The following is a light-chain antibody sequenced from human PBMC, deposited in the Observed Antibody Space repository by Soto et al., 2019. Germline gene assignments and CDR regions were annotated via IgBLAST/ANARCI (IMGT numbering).Light chain of an antibody. CDR2: YVT. CDR3: CTRGGSSV. CDR1: SSDVGAHNY. V-gene: IGLV2-11*01. Sequence: QSALTQPRSVSGSPGQSVTISCTGTSSDVGAHNYVSWYQQHPGKAPKLLISYVTKRPSGVPARFSGSKSGNTASLTISGLQAEDEADYYCCTRGGSSVFGTGTQLTVL. J-gene: IGLJ1*01.